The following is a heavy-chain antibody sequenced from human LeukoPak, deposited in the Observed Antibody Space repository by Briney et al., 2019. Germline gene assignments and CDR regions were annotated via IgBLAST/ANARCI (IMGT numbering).Heavy chain of an antibody. J-gene: IGHJ4*02. D-gene: IGHD5-18*01. V-gene: IGHV4-38-2*01. CDR2: IYPGGNT. CDR3: VGGSGYSGV. CDR1: GYTISSGYY. Sequence: SETLSLTCVVSGYTISSGYYWGWIRQPPRKGLEWIGSIYPGGNTYYNPSLKSRVTISVDTSRNQFSLKLSSVTTADTAVYYCVGGSGYSGVWGQGTLVTVSS.